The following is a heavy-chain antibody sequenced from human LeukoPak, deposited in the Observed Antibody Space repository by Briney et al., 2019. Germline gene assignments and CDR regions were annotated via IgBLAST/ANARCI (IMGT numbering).Heavy chain of an antibody. CDR2: ISYDGSNK. CDR1: GFTFSSYA. Sequence: PGGSLRLSCAASGFTFSSYAMHWVRQAPGKGLEWVAVISYDGSNKYYADSVKGRFTISRGNSKNTLYLQMNSLRAEDTAVYYCARGVTRYCSSTSCYYFDYWGQGTLVTVSS. D-gene: IGHD2-2*01. CDR3: ARGVTRYCSSTSCYYFDY. J-gene: IGHJ4*02. V-gene: IGHV3-30-3*01.